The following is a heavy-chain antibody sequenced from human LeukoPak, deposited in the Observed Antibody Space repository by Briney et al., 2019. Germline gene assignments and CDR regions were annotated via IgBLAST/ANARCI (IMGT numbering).Heavy chain of an antibody. Sequence: SETLSLTCTVSSGSISTSNYYWGWVRQPPGKALEWIGNIFYSGSTYYSPSLKSRVTISLDTSRNQFSLKLNSVTAADTAVYYCARGGELITMIVDDAFDIWGQGTMVTVSS. D-gene: IGHD3-22*01. J-gene: IGHJ3*02. CDR3: ARGGELITMIVDDAFDI. V-gene: IGHV4-39*07. CDR1: SGSISTSNYY. CDR2: IFYSGST.